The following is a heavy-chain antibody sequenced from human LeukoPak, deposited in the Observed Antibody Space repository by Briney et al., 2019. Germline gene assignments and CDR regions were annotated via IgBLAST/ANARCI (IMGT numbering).Heavy chain of an antibody. J-gene: IGHJ3*02. CDR1: GGSISSYY. CDR2: IYTSGST. D-gene: IGHD3-10*01. V-gene: IGHV4-4*07. Sequence: SETLSLTCTVSGGSISSYYWSWIRQPAGKGLEWIGRIYTSGSTNYNPSLKSRVTMSVDTSKNQFPLKLSSVTAADTAVYYCAREIITIPTGAFDIWGQGTMVTVSS. CDR3: AREIITIPTGAFDI.